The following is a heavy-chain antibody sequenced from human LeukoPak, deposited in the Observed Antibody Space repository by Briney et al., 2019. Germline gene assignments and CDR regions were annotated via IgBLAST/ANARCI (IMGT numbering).Heavy chain of an antibody. CDR2: IYSGGST. Sequence: GGSLRLSCAASGFTVSSNYRSWVRQAPGKGLEWVSVIYSGGSTYYADSVKGRFTISRDNSKNTLYLQMNSLRAEDTAVYYCAREKGIAARGWFDPWGQGTLVTVSS. CDR1: GFTVSSNY. CDR3: AREKGIAARGWFDP. V-gene: IGHV3-66*02. D-gene: IGHD6-6*01. J-gene: IGHJ5*02.